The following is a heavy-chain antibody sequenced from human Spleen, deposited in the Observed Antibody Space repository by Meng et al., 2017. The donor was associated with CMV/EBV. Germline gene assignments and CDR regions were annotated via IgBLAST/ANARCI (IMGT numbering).Heavy chain of an antibody. CDR2: IRYDGINK. CDR1: GFTFSNYG. J-gene: IGHJ4*02. V-gene: IGHV3-30*02. Sequence: GESLKISCAASGFTFSNYGVHWVRQAPGKGLEWVAFIRYDGINKYYADSVKGRFTISRDNSKNTLYLQMNSLRAEDTAVYYCANAGLGYCSSTSCHSGYWGQGTLVTVSS. CDR3: ANAGLGYCSSTSCHSGY. D-gene: IGHD2-2*01.